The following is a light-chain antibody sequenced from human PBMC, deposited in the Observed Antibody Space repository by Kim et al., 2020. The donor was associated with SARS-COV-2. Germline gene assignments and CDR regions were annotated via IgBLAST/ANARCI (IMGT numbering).Light chain of an antibody. CDR2: DAS. CDR1: QYIRHY. V-gene: IGKV1-33*01. CDR3: QQYDSLPPT. J-gene: IGKJ4*01. Sequence: EVVGKRVTDTCQASQYIRHYKNWYQQKPGKAPNLLIYDASDVEGEVPWRFSGSGCGQDFTFTISSLQPEDIATYYCQQYDSLPPTFGGGTKVEIK.